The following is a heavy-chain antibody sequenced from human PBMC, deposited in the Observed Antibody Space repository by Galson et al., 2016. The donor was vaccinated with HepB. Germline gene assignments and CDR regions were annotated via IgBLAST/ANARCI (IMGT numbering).Heavy chain of an antibody. CDR1: GYIFTAYY. Sequence: SVKVSCKASGYIFTAYYLHWVRQAPGQGLEWMGWINPNSGYTNFAQKFQGRLTMTRDTSITTAYMDLSSLRSDDTAVYYCARGNEMEYGDPYYYYFMDFWGKGTTVTGSS. V-gene: IGHV1-2*02. CDR3: ARGNEMEYGDPYYYYFMDF. CDR2: INPNSGYT. J-gene: IGHJ6*03. D-gene: IGHD4-17*01.